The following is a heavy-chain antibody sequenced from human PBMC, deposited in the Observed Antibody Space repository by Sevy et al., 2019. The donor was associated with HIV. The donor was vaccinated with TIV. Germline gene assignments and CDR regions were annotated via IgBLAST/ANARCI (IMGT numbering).Heavy chain of an antibody. D-gene: IGHD1-20*01. CDR3: ASAPQGGSDGITPPDY. Sequence: GGSLRLSCAASGFTFNTYAMHWVRQAPGKGLDWLTFISYDGGNKYYADSVKGRFTISRDKSKSMVYLQMNSLRAEDKGLYYRASAPQGGSDGITPPDYWGQGTLVTVSS. V-gene: IGHV3-30-3*01. J-gene: IGHJ4*02. CDR2: ISYDGGNK. CDR1: GFTFNTYA.